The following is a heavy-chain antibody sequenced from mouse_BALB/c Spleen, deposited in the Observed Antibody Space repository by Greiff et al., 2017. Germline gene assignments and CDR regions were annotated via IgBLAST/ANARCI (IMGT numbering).Heavy chain of an antibody. D-gene: IGHD4-1*01. J-gene: IGHJ4*01. Sequence: QVQLQQSGPELVKPGASVKMSCKASGYTFTDYVISWVKQRPGQGLEWIGEIYPGSGSTYYNEKFKGKATLTADKSSNTAYMQLSSLTSEDSAVYFCARNWDGDYYAMDYWGQGTSVTVSS. CDR1: GYTFTDYV. CDR3: ARNWDGDYYAMDY. CDR2: IYPGSGST. V-gene: IGHV1-77*01.